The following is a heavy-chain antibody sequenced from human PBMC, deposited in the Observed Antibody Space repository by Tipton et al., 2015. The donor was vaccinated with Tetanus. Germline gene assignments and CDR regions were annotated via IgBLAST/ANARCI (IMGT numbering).Heavy chain of an antibody. CDR2: ISPSGRS. J-gene: IGHJ4*02. Sequence: TLSLTCTVSGGSIRSGDHQWNWIRQPPGKGLEWLAYISPSGRSNSNYSLKSRITISQDKSKNQFSLKLSSVTAADTAIYYCAREVPAAGHFDSWGQGTLVTVSS. CDR3: AREVPAAGHFDS. V-gene: IGHV4-61*08. D-gene: IGHD2-2*01. CDR1: GGSIRSGDHQ.